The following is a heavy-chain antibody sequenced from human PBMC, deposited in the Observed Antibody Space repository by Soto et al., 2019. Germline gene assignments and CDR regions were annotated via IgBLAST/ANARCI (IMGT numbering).Heavy chain of an antibody. D-gene: IGHD3-9*01. CDR1: GFTFSSYS. CDR2: ISSSSSYI. Sequence: GGSLRLSCAASGFTFSSYSMNWVRQAPGKGLEWVSSISSSSSYIYYADSVKGRFTISRDNAKNSLYLQMNSLRAEDTAVYYCARDMGDYDILTGPTDYYYYGMDVWGQGTTVTVSS. J-gene: IGHJ6*02. CDR3: ARDMGDYDILTGPTDYYYYGMDV. V-gene: IGHV3-21*01.